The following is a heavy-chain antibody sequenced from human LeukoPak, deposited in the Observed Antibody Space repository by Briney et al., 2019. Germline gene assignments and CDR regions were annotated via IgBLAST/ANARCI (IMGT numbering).Heavy chain of an antibody. CDR2: IYYSGST. J-gene: IGHJ5*02. CDR3: AGHLIAVAADNWFDP. V-gene: IGHV4-39*01. D-gene: IGHD6-19*01. Sequence: SETLSLTCTVSGGSISSSSYYWGWIRQPPGKGLEWIGSIYYSGSTYYNPSLKSRVTISVDTSKNQFSLKLSSVTAADTAVYYCAGHLIAVAADNWFDPWGQGTLVTVSS. CDR1: GGSISSSSYY.